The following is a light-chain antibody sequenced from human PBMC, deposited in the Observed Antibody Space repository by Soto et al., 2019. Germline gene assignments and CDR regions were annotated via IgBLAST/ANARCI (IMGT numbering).Light chain of an antibody. V-gene: IGKV3-15*01. J-gene: IGKJ2*01. CDR1: QSISNS. CDR2: GAS. CDR3: KQYNNWPPRT. Sequence: EIVMTQSPASLSVSPGKTATLSCRASQSISNSLAWYQQKPGQAPSLLIYGASTRATGIPARFSGSGSGTEFTLTISSLQSEDSALYYCKQYNNWPPRTFGQGTKLEIK.